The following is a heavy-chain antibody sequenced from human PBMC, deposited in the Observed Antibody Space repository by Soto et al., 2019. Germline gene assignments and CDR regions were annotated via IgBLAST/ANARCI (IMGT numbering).Heavy chain of an antibody. J-gene: IGHJ4*02. CDR3: ARLWHYYDSSGKIDY. V-gene: IGHV4-39*01. Sequence: PSETLSLTCTVSGGSISSSSYYWGWIRQPPGKGLEWIGSIYYSGSTYYNPSLKSRVTISVDTSKNQFSLKLSSVTAADTAVYYCARLWHYYDSSGKIDYWGQGTLVTVSS. CDR2: IYYSGST. D-gene: IGHD3-22*01. CDR1: GGSISSSSYY.